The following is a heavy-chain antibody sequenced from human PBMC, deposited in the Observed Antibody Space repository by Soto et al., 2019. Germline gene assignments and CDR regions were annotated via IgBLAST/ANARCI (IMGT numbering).Heavy chain of an antibody. V-gene: IGHV1-69*02. J-gene: IGHJ6*03. CDR3: AETTVTTLSYYYYYMDV. CDR2: IIPILGIA. D-gene: IGHD4-17*01. Sequence: SVKVSCKASGGTFSSYTISWVRQAPGQGLEWVGRIIPILGIANYAQKFQGRVTITADKSTSTAYKELSSLRSEDTAVYYCAETTVTTLSYYYYYMDVWGKGTTVTVSS. CDR1: GGTFSSYT.